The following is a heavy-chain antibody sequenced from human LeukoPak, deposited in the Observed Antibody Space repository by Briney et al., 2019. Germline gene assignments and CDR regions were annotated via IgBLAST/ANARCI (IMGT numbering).Heavy chain of an antibody. CDR3: ARATYQVVSRWFDP. V-gene: IGHV4-30-4*08. J-gene: IGHJ5*02. CDR2: IYYSGST. D-gene: IGHD2-2*01. Sequence: PSETLSLTCTVSGGSISSGGYYWSWIRQHPGKGLEWIGYIYYSGSTYYNPSLKSRVTLSVDTSKNQFSLNLSSVTAADTAVYYCARATYQVVSRWFDPWGQGTLVTVSS. CDR1: GGSISSGGYY.